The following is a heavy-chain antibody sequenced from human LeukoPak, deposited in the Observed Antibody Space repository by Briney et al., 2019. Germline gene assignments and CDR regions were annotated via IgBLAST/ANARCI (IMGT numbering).Heavy chain of an antibody. Sequence: PGGSLRLSCSASGFTFSNYAMHWVRQAPGKGLEYVSAINNIGGTTYYADSVKGRFTISRDNSKNTLSLQMSSLRPEDTAVYFCVKAWGPTTLTTSGFDYWGQGTPVSVSS. J-gene: IGHJ4*02. D-gene: IGHD4-17*01. CDR1: GFTFSNYA. CDR3: VKAWGPTTLTTSGFDY. CDR2: INNIGGTT. V-gene: IGHV3-64D*06.